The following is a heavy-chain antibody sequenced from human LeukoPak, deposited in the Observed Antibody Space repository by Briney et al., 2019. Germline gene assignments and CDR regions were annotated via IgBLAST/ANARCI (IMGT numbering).Heavy chain of an antibody. CDR2: IYYSGST. D-gene: IGHD4-17*01. J-gene: IGHJ5*02. CDR1: GGSISNGGYY. CDR3: ARDRTTNWFDP. V-gene: IGHV4-31*03. Sequence: SQTLSLTCTVSGGSISNGGYYWSWIRQHPGTGLEWIGYIYYSGSTYYNPSLKSRVTISVDTSKNQFSLKLSSVTAADTAVYYCARDRTTNWFDPWGQGTLVTVSS.